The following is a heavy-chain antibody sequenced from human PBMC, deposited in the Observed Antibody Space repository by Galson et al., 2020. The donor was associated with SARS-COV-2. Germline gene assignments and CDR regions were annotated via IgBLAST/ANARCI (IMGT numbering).Heavy chain of an antibody. CDR2: TSYRGTT. D-gene: IGHD1-26*01. CDR1: GDSSNNNNFF. CDR3: ARRLEFEVGCDH. J-gene: IGHJ4*02. Sequence: SETLSLTCTTSGDSSNNNNFFWGWIRQPPGKGREWIGTTSYRGTTYYNPSLKGRVTISADTSTDQGSLRLNSVTAADTAVYFCARRLEFEVGCDHWGRGTLVSVTA. V-gene: IGHV4-39*01.